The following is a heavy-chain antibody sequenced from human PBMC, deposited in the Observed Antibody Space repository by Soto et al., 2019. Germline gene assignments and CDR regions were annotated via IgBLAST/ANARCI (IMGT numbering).Heavy chain of an antibody. CDR3: AGGGGGYSSSPARFDY. CDR2: IYYSGST. CDR1: GGSISSYY. V-gene: IGHV4-59*01. D-gene: IGHD6-6*01. J-gene: IGHJ4*02. Sequence: SETLSLTCTVSGGSISSYYWSWIRQPPGKGLEWIGYIYYSGSTNYNPSLKSRVTISVDTSKNQFSLKLSSVTAADTAVYYCAGGGGGYSSSPARFDYWGQGTLVTVSS.